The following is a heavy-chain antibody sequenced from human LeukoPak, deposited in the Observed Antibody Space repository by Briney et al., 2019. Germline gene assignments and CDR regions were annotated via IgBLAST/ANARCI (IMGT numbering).Heavy chain of an antibody. D-gene: IGHD3-22*01. CDR2: TSYDGNNE. Sequence: GKSLRLSCAASGFAFSSFGMHWVRQAPGKGLEYVALTSYDGNNEYYADSVEGRFTISRDNSKNTVYLQMNGLRVEDTAVYYCAKGFYDSGPWGQGTLVTVSS. CDR3: AKGFYDSGP. V-gene: IGHV3-30*18. CDR1: GFAFSSFG. J-gene: IGHJ5*02.